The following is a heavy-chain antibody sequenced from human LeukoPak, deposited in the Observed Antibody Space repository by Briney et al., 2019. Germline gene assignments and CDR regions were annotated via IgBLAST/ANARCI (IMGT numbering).Heavy chain of an antibody. CDR2: IKQDGSEK. D-gene: IGHD2-2*01. J-gene: IGHJ4*02. V-gene: IGHV3-7*01. CDR1: GFTFSSYW. Sequence: GGSQRLSCAASGFTFSSYWMSWVRQAPGKGLEWVANIKQDGSEKYYVDSVKGRFTISRDNAKNSLYLQMNSLRAEDTAVYYCAMSIVVVPAADYWGQGTLVTVSS. CDR3: AMSIVVVPAADY.